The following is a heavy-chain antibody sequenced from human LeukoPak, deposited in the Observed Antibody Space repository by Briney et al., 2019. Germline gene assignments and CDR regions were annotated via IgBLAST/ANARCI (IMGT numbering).Heavy chain of an antibody. CDR1: GFTFSSYW. D-gene: IGHD4-17*01. Sequence: PGGSLRLSCAASGFTFSSYWMSWVRQAPGKGLEWVANIKQDGSEKYYVDSVKGRFTISRDNAKNSLYLQMNSLRAGDTAVYYCARILRNDAFDIWGQGTMVTVSS. V-gene: IGHV3-7*01. J-gene: IGHJ3*02. CDR2: IKQDGSEK. CDR3: ARILRNDAFDI.